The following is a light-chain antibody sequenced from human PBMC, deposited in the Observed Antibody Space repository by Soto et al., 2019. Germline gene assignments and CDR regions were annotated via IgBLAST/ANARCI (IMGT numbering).Light chain of an antibody. CDR3: QKYNSAPLT. V-gene: IGKV1-27*01. Sequence: DIQMTQSPSSLSASVGDRVTITCRASQGISSYLAWYQRKPGKVPKLLIYAASTLKSGVPSRFSGSGSGTDFTLTISGLQPEDVATYYCQKYNSAPLTFGGGTKVEIK. CDR1: QGISSY. J-gene: IGKJ4*01. CDR2: AAS.